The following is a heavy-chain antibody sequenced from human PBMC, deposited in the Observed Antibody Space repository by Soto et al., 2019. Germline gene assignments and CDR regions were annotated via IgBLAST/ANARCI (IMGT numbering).Heavy chain of an antibody. CDR3: ARDKDRPQLGGNYYYILDV. Sequence: QVQLEQSGAEVKKPGSSVRVSCKASGGTFSTSAISWVRQAPGQGLEWMGGIIPIFRRPDYAQKFQGRVTFTXDXPTSTAYMELSGLRSDDTAVYYCARDKDRPQLGGNYYYILDVWGQGTTITVSS. J-gene: IGHJ6*02. V-gene: IGHV1-69*05. CDR2: IIPIFRRP. D-gene: IGHD3-3*02. CDR1: GGTFSTSA.